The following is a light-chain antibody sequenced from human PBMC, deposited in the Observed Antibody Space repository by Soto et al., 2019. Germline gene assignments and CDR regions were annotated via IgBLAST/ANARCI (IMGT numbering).Light chain of an antibody. J-gene: IGKJ1*01. CDR1: QDISSF. V-gene: IGKV1-9*01. CDR3: QQYNSYSWT. CDR2: AAS. Sequence: DIQLTQSPSFLSASVGDRVTITCRASQDISSFLAWYQQKAGKAPKLLIFAASTLQSGVPSRFSGSGSGTEFTLTISSLQPEDVATYYCQQYNSYSWTFGQGTKV.